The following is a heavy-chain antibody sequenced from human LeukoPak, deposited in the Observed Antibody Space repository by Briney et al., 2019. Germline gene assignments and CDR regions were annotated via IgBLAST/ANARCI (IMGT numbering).Heavy chain of an antibody. Sequence: KPSETLSLTCTVSGGSISSYYWSYIYYSGSTNYNPSLKSRVTISVDTSKNQFSLKLSSVTAADTAVYYCARGRFSYYFDYWGQGTLVTVSS. CDR2: IYYSGST. D-gene: IGHD2/OR15-2a*01. J-gene: IGHJ4*02. V-gene: IGHV4-59*01. CDR3: ARGRFSYYFDY. CDR1: GGSISSYY.